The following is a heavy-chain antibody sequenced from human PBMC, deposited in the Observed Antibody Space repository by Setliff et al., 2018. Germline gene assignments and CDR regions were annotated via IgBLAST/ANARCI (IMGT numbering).Heavy chain of an antibody. J-gene: IGHJ5*02. CDR2: ISWNSDKI. V-gene: IGHV3-9*01. CDR1: GFVFDDFA. D-gene: IGHD3-10*01. CDR3: AKDLGVNFGELIA. Sequence: SLRLSCAASGFVFDDFAMHWVRQVPGKCLEWVSGISWNSDKIDYADSVKGRFTISRDNTKNSLYLQMNSLRTEDTALYYCAKDLGVNFGELIAWGQGTLVTVSS.